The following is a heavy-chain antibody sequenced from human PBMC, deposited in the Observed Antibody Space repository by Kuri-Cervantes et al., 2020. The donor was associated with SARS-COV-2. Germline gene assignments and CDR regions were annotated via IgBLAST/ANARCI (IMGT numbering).Heavy chain of an antibody. D-gene: IGHD3-10*01. CDR3: ASMVRGNYGMDV. Sequence: GESLKISCAASGFTFSSYVMSWVRQAPGKGLEWVSVIYSGGSSTYYADSVKGRFTISRDNSKSTLYLQMNSLRAEDTAVYYCASMVRGNYGMDVWGQGTTVTVSS. V-gene: IGHV3-23*03. CDR2: IYSGGSST. CDR1: GFTFSSYV. J-gene: IGHJ6*02.